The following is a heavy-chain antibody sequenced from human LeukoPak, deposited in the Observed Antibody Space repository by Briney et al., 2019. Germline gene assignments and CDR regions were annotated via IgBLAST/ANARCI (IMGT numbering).Heavy chain of an antibody. CDR3: AREGNGYNEYYFDY. Sequence: DSVKGRFIISRDNAKSSLYLQMKSLRAEDTAVYYCAREGNGYNEYYFDYWGQGTLVTVS. V-gene: IGHV3-7*01. D-gene: IGHD5-24*01. J-gene: IGHJ4*02.